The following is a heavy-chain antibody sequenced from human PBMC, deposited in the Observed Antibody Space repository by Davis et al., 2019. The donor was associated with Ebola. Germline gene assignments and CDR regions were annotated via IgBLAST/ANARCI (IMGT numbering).Heavy chain of an antibody. CDR2: ISSSSSYI. Sequence: GESLKISCAASGFTFSSYAMSWVRQAPGKGLEWVSSISSSSSYIYYADSVKGRFTISRDNAKNSLYLQMNSLRAEDTAVYYCARDLVGFGESRLDCWGQGTLVTVSS. J-gene: IGHJ4*02. D-gene: IGHD3-10*01. CDR1: GFTFSSYA. V-gene: IGHV3-21*01. CDR3: ARDLVGFGESRLDC.